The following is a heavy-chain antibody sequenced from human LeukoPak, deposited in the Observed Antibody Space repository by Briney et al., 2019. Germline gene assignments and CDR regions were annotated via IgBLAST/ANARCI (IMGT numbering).Heavy chain of an antibody. J-gene: IGHJ4*02. CDR3: AKAPEGNWFTRFDY. CDR2: ISGNGGST. CDR1: GFTFHDYA. D-gene: IGHD1-1*01. V-gene: IGHV3-43*02. Sequence: GGSLRLSCAASGFTFHDYAMHWVRQAPGKGLQWVSFISGNGGSTYYADSVKGRFTISRDNSKNSLYLQMNSLRTDDTALYYCAKAPEGNWFTRFDYWGQGTLVTVSS.